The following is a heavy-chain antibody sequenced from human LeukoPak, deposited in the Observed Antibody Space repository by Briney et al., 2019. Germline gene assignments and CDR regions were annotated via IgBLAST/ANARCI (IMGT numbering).Heavy chain of an antibody. CDR2: IYPGDSDT. CDR3: ARYCSGGSCYARVAFDI. CDR1: GYSFTSYW. V-gene: IGHV5-51*01. J-gene: IGHJ3*02. D-gene: IGHD2-15*01. Sequence: GESLKISCKGSGYSFTSYWIGWVRQMPGKGLEWMGTIYPGDSDTRYSPSFQGQVTISADKSTSTAYLQWSSLKASDTAMCYCARYCSGGSCYARVAFDIWGQGTMVTVSS.